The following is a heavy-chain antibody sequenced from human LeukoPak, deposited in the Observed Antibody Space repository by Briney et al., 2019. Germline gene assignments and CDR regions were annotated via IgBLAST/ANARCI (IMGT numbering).Heavy chain of an antibody. V-gene: IGHV3-13*01. Sequence: GGSLRLSCAASGFTFSSYDMHWVRQTTGKGLEWVSVIDTVGDTYYPGPVKGRFTISRENAKNSLYLQMNSLRAGDTAVYYCARGLRYYYDSSGYYPTGYYGMDVWGQGTTVTVSS. CDR1: GFTFSSYD. J-gene: IGHJ6*02. D-gene: IGHD3-22*01. CDR3: ARGLRYYYDSSGYYPTGYYGMDV. CDR2: IDTVGDT.